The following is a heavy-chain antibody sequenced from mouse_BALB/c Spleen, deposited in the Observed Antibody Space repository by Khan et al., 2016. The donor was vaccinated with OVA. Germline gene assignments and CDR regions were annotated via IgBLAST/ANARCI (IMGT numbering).Heavy chain of an antibody. CDR3: TRPADNAYYDY. D-gene: IGHD1-1*01. J-gene: IGHJ2*01. Sequence: QVQLQQSGPELVRPGVSVKISCKGSGYTFTDYAIYWVKQSHAKSLEWVGVISTYSGNTNYNQKFKVKATMTVDKSSSTAYMELARLTSEESAIYYCTRPADNAYYDYWGQGTTLTVSS. CDR1: GYTFTDYA. CDR2: ISTYSGNT. V-gene: IGHV1S137*01.